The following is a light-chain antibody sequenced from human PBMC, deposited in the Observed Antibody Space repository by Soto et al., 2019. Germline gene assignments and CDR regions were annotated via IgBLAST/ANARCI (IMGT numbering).Light chain of an antibody. CDR3: QSSDGRLTTFV. CDR2: GNN. Sequence: QSVLKQPPSVSGAPGQRVTISCTGSSSNIGTGYDVHWYQQLPGGAPRLLIYGNNNRPSGVPDRFSGSKSGTSASLAITGLQAEDEAVYFCQSSDGRLTTFVFGSGTKVTV. CDR1: SSNIGTGYD. J-gene: IGLJ1*01. V-gene: IGLV1-40*01.